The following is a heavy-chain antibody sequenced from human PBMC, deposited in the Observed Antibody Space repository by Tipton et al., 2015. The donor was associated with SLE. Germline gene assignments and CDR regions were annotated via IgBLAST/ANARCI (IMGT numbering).Heavy chain of an antibody. CDR3: ASPRTGYSNYVFDY. CDR1: GGSSSGFN. V-gene: IGHV4-38-2*02. CDR2: IYHTGTT. J-gene: IGHJ4*02. D-gene: IGHD4-11*01. Sequence: LRLSCTVSGGSSSGFNWGWIRQPPGKGLEWIGIIYHTGTTNYSPSLQRRVAISVDTSKNQFSLKLNSLTAADTAVYYCASPRTGYSNYVFDYWGQGTLVTVSS.